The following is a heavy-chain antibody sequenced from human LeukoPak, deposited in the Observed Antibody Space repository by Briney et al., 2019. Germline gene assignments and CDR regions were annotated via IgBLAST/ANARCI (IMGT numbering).Heavy chain of an antibody. CDR2: IRYDESNK. V-gene: IGHV3-30*02. Sequence: PGGSLRLSCAASGFTFSSYGMHWVRQAPGKAPGKGLEWVAFIRYDESNKYYADSVKGRFTISRDTSKNTLYLQMNSLRAEDTAVYYCAKEACSGGSCYPKYFQCWGQGTLVTVSS. J-gene: IGHJ1*01. CDR3: AKEACSGGSCYPKYFQC. CDR1: GFTFSSYG. D-gene: IGHD2-15*01.